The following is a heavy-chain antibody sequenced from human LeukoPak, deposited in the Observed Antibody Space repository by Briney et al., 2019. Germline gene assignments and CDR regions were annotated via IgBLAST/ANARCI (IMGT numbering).Heavy chain of an antibody. Sequence: SVRLSCAECRVGLSSRERRSARQAQEKGLEWVSYISGSGRTIYYADSVKGRFTISRDNAKNSLYLQMNSLRAEDTAVYYCARVLQIVATTVFDYWGQGTLATVSS. J-gene: IGHJ4*02. V-gene: IGHV3-48*03. CDR3: ARVLQIVATTVFDY. CDR2: ISGSGRTI. CDR1: RVGLSSRE. D-gene: IGHD5-12*01.